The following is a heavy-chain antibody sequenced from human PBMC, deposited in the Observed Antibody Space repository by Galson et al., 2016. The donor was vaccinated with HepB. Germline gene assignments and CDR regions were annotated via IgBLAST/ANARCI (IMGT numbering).Heavy chain of an antibody. V-gene: IGHV5-51*01. J-gene: IGHJ5*02. Sequence: QSGAEVKKPGESLKISCKASGYSFTDYWIGWVRQMPGKGLEWVGIIYPDDSDPRYSPSFQGQVTISVDKSISTAYLQWSSLKASDTAMYYCARLQSTTWYWFDPWGQGTLVTVSS. CDR1: GYSFTDYW. D-gene: IGHD6-13*01. CDR3: ARLQSTTWYWFDP. CDR2: IYPDDSDP.